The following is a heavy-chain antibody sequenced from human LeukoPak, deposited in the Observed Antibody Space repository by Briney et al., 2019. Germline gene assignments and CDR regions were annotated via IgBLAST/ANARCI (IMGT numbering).Heavy chain of an antibody. Sequence: SETLSLTCAVYGGSFSGYYWSWIRQPPGKGLEWIGEINHGGSTNYNPSLKSRVTISVDTSKNQFSLKLSSVTAADTAVYYCARVDRDYGDWGWFDPWGQGTLVTVSS. V-gene: IGHV4-34*01. D-gene: IGHD4-17*01. CDR1: GGSFSGYY. CDR3: ARVDRDYGDWGWFDP. CDR2: INHGGST. J-gene: IGHJ5*02.